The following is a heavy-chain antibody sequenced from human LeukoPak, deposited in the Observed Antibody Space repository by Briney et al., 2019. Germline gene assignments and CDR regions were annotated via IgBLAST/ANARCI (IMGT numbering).Heavy chain of an antibody. CDR2: ISISSSGYI. CDR1: GFTFSSYS. J-gene: IGHJ3*02. V-gene: IGHV3-21*01. CDR3: ASSRYEGGTFDI. Sequence: GGCLRLSCAASGFTFSSYSMNWDRQAPGKGLELVSYISISSSGYIYYADSVKGRFTISSDNSKNSLYLQMNSLRAEDTAVYYCASSRYEGGTFDIWGQGTLVTVSS. D-gene: IGHD3-16*01.